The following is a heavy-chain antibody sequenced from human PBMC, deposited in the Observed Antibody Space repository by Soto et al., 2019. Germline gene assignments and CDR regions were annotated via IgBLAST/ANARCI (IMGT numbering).Heavy chain of an antibody. CDR2: ISAYNGNT. J-gene: IGHJ4*02. D-gene: IGHD6-19*01. V-gene: IGHV1-18*04. CDR1: GYTFTSYG. CDR3: ATRAGIAVAGTEGGFDY. Sequence: QVQLVQSGAEVKKPGASVKVSCKASGYTFTSYGIIWVRQAPGQGLEWMGWISAYNGNTNYAQKLQGRVTMTTDTPTSTAYMELRSLRSDDTAVYYCATRAGIAVAGTEGGFDYWGQGTLVTVSS.